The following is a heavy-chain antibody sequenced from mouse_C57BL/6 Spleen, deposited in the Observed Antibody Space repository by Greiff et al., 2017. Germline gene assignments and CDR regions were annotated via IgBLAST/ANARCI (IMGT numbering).Heavy chain of an antibody. Sequence: VQLQQSGPELVKPGASVKISCKASGYTFTDYYMNWVKQSHGKSLEWIGDINPNNGGTSYNQKFKGKATLTVDTSSSTAYMELRSLTSEDSAVYYCGRLLRYFDYWGQSTTLTVSS. CDR2: INPNNGGT. V-gene: IGHV1-26*01. D-gene: IGHD1-1*01. CDR3: GRLLRYFDY. J-gene: IGHJ2*01. CDR1: GYTFTDYY.